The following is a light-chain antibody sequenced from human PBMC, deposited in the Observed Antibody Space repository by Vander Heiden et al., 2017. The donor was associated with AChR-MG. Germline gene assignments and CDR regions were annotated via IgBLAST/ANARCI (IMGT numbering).Light chain of an antibody. Sequence: IQLTPSPSSLSASVADRVTTTCRASQSIGTYVNWDQQKPKKAPQLLIDAASSLQSGVPSSFSGSGSGTDFTLTINSLQPEDFATYYCQQSYGVPYTFGQRAKLEIK. V-gene: IGKV1-39*01. J-gene: IGKJ2*01. CDR2: AAS. CDR1: QSIGTY. CDR3: QQSYGVPYT.